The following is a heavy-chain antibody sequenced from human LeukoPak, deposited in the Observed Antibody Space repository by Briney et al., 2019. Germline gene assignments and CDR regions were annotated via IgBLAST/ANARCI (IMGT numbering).Heavy chain of an antibody. CDR3: VRDRELNY. D-gene: IGHD3-10*01. Sequence: SETLSLTCTVSGGSISSYYWSWIRQPPGKGLEWIGYIYYSGSTNYNPSLKSRVTISVDTSRNEFSLRLTSVTAADAAVYYCVRDRELNYWGQGTLVTASS. J-gene: IGHJ4*02. V-gene: IGHV4-59*01. CDR1: GGSISSYY. CDR2: IYYSGST.